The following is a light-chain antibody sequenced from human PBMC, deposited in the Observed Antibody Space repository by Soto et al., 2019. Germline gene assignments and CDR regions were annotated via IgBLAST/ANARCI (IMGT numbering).Light chain of an antibody. CDR1: QSLLQSNGYNY. V-gene: IGKV2-28*01. CDR2: LGS. J-gene: IGKJ5*01. CDR3: MQGTHWPIT. Sequence: IVMTQSPLSLPVSPGEPAPISCRSRQSLLQSNGYNYLDWYLQKPGQSPHLLIYLGSNRASGVPDRFSGSGSGTDFTLKISRVEAEDVGVYYCMQGTHWPITFGQGTRLEIK.